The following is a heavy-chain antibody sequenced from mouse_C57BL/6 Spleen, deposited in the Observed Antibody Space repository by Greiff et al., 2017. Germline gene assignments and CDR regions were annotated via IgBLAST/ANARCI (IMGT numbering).Heavy chain of an antibody. CDR3: AREETAQATRTYFDY. D-gene: IGHD3-2*02. Sequence: QVQLQQSGAELVRPGASVKLSCKASGYTFTDYYINWVKQRPGQGLEWIARIYPGSGNTYYNEKFKGKATLTAEKSSSTAYMQLSSLTSEDSAVYFCAREETAQATRTYFDYWGQGTTLTVSS. J-gene: IGHJ2*01. V-gene: IGHV1-76*01. CDR1: GYTFTDYY. CDR2: IYPGSGNT.